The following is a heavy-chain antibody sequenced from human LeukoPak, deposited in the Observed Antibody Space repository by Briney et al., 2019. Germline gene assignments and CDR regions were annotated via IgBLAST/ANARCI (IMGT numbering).Heavy chain of an antibody. V-gene: IGHV4-4*07. CDR3: ARDRSQLLSPNYYYMDI. J-gene: IGHJ6*03. CDR2: IYTSVGNT. Sequence: SETLSLTCTVSRVSISSYSWSWIRQPAGKGLEWIGRIYTSVGNTYYNPSLKSRVTISVGKSKNQFSLRLSSVTAADTAVYYCARDRSQLLSPNYYYMDIWGTGTTVTVSS. D-gene: IGHD2-2*01. CDR1: RVSISSYS.